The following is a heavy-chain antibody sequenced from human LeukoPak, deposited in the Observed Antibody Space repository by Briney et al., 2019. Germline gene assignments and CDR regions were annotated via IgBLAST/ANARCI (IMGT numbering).Heavy chain of an antibody. Sequence: SETLSLTCAVYGGSFSGYYWSWIRQPPGKGLEWIGEINHSGSTNYNPSLKSLVTISVDTSKNQFSLKLSSVTAADTAVYYCARRLDGSGWYDDYWGQGTLVTVSS. CDR2: INHSGST. D-gene: IGHD6-19*01. CDR3: ARRLDGSGWYDDY. V-gene: IGHV4-34*01. J-gene: IGHJ4*02. CDR1: GGSFSGYY.